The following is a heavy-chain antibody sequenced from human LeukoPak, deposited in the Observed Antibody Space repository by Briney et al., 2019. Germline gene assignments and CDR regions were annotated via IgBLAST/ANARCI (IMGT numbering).Heavy chain of an antibody. V-gene: IGHV3-11*04. CDR1: GFTFRDYY. D-gene: IGHD5-12*01. Sequence: PGGSLRLSCAASGFTFRDYYMSWIRQAPGKGLEWVSYISRSGRTIYYADSMKGRFTISRDNAKNSLYLQMNSLRAEDTAVYYCAREVATPFDYWGQGTLVTVSS. J-gene: IGHJ4*02. CDR3: AREVATPFDY. CDR2: ISRSGRTI.